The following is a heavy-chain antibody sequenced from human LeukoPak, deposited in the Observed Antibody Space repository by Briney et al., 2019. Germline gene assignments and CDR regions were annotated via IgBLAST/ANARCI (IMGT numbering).Heavy chain of an antibody. CDR1: GYTFTSYG. J-gene: IGHJ6*03. CDR3: ARGSVPPYYYYYMDV. CDR2: ISAYNGNT. V-gene: IGHV1-18*01. D-gene: IGHD2-15*01. Sequence: ASVKVSCKASGYTFTSYGISWVRQAPGQGLEWMGWISAYNGNTNYAQKLQGRVTMTTDTSTSTAYMELRSLRSDDTAVYYCARGSVPPYYYYYMDVWGKGTTVTISS.